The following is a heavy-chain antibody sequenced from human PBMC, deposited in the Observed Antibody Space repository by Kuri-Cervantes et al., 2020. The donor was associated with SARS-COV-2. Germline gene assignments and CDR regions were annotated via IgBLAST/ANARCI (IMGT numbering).Heavy chain of an antibody. J-gene: IGHJ4*02. Sequence: KVSCKASGGTFSSYAIGWVRQMPGKGLEWMGIIYPGDSDTRYSPSFQGQVTISADKSISTAYLQWSSLKASDTAMYYCARQSADCSSTSCYIDYWGQGTLVTVSS. V-gene: IGHV5-51*01. D-gene: IGHD2-2*02. CDR3: ARQSADCSSTSCYIDY. CDR2: IYPGDSDT. CDR1: GGTFSSYA.